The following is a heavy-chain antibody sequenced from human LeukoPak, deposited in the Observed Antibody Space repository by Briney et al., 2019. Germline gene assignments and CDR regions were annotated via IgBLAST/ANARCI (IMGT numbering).Heavy chain of an antibody. V-gene: IGHV1-18*01. CDR1: GYTFTSYA. D-gene: IGHD5-12*01. J-gene: IGHJ6*02. CDR2: ISGYNGNT. Sequence: GASVKVTCKASGYTFTSYAISWVRQAPGQGLEWMGWISGYNGNTNYAQKLQGRVTMTTDTSTTTAYMELRSLRSDDTAVYYCARDVSPENSAYDWAIYYYYTMDVWGQGTTVTDSS. CDR3: ARDVSPENSAYDWAIYYYYTMDV.